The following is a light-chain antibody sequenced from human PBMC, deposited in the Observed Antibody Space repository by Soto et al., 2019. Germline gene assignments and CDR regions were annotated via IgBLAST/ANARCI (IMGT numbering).Light chain of an antibody. CDR3: QQRSNWPLT. CDR2: DAS. V-gene: IGKV3-11*01. Sequence: EIGLTQSPSTLSWSSGERATLSWGASQSVSSYLAWYQQKPGQAPRLLIYDASNRATGIPARFSGSGYGTDFNLTISSLETEDFAVYYCQQRSNWPLTFGGGTKVDIK. J-gene: IGKJ4*01. CDR1: QSVSSY.